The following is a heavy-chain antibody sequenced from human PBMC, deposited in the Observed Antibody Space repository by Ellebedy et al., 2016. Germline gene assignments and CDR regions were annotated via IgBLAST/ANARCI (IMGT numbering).Heavy chain of an antibody. J-gene: IGHJ4*02. CDR1: GYTLTELS. CDR2: FDPEDGET. V-gene: IGHV1-24*01. Sequence: ASVKVSXXVSGYTLTELSMHWVRQAPGKGLEWMGGFDPEDGETIYAQKFQGRVTMTEDTSTNTAYMELSSLRSEDTALYYCATSIIYDILTGYPYWGQGTLVTVSS. CDR3: ATSIIYDILTGYPY. D-gene: IGHD3-9*01.